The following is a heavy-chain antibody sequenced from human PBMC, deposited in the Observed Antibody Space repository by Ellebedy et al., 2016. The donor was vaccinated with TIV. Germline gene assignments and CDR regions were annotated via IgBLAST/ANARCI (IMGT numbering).Heavy chain of an antibody. J-gene: IGHJ5*02. V-gene: IGHV1-46*01. CDR2: INPSGGST. Sequence: ASVKVSCXASGYTFTSYYMHWVRQAPGQGLEWMGIINPSGGSTSYAQKFQGRATMTRDTSTSTVYMELSSLRSEDTAVYYCARDRGPIAAAARNWFDPWGQGTLVTVSS. CDR3: ARDRGPIAAAARNWFDP. CDR1: GYTFTSYY. D-gene: IGHD6-13*01.